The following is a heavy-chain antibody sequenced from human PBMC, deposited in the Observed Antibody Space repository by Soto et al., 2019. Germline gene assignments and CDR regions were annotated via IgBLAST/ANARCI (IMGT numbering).Heavy chain of an antibody. D-gene: IGHD2-15*01. CDR2: ISGSGGST. V-gene: IGHV3-23*01. CDR1: GCTFSSYA. J-gene: IGHJ6*02. CDR3: AKDRWGGYSGGSCYWDIAVEHYGMDV. Sequence: PGGSLRLSCAASGCTFSSYAMSWVRQAPGKGLEWVSAISGSGGSTYYADSVKGRFTISRDNSKNTLYLQMNSLRAEDTAVYYCAKDRWGGYSGGSCYWDIAVEHYGMDVWGQGTTVTVSS.